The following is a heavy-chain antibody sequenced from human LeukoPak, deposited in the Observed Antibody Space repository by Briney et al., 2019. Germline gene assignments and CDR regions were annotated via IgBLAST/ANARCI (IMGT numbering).Heavy chain of an antibody. D-gene: IGHD6-13*01. V-gene: IGHV3-11*01. CDR2: ISTTGDTK. CDR3: AKSSSWYVSDY. Sequence: PGGSLRLSCAASGFSFRDYYMSWIRQAPGKGLEWLSHISTTGDTKNYAVSVKGRFTISRDNAKNSLYLQMNSLRAEDTAVYYCAKSSSWYVSDYWGQGTLVTVSS. J-gene: IGHJ4*02. CDR1: GFSFRDYY.